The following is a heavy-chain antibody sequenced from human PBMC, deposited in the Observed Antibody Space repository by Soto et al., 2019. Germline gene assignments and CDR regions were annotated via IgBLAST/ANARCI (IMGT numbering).Heavy chain of an antibody. CDR2: ISYDGSNK. J-gene: IGHJ2*01. D-gene: IGHD6-13*01. V-gene: IGHV3-30*03. CDR3: FQAAYGIPACNNGPAFPLNRSSDL. Sequence: GEGLEWVAVISYDGSNKYYADSVKGRFTISRDDSKNTLFLQMNSLRGEDTAVYFFFQAAYGIPACNNGPAFPLNRSSDL.